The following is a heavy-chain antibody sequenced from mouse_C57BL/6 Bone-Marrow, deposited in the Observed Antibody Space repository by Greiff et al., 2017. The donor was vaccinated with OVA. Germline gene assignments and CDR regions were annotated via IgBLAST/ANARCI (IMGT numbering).Heavy chain of an antibody. CDR3: ARLLLPFYYAMDY. CDR2: ISNLAYSI. D-gene: IGHD2-3*01. V-gene: IGHV5-15*01. J-gene: IGHJ4*01. Sequence: EVHLVESGGGLVQPGGSLKLSCAASGFTFSDYGMAWVRQAPRKGPEWVAFISNLAYSIYYADTVTGRFTISRENAKNTLYLEMSSLRSEDTAMYYCARLLLPFYYAMDYWGQGTSVTVSS. CDR1: GFTFSDYG.